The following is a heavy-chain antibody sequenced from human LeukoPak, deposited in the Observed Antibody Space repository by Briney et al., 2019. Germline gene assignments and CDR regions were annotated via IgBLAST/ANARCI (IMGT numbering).Heavy chain of an antibody. CDR1: GLTFSSYC. V-gene: IGHV3-23*01. D-gene: IGHD2-21*01. J-gene: IGHJ4*02. CDR2: ISGSGSST. Sequence: GGSLRLSCAAYGLTFSSYCMSWVRQPPGKGLEWVSDISGSGSSTYNADSVKGRFTISSDNSKNTLYLQMNSLRAEDTAVYYCAMLSGRDCGDRAYFDYWGQGTLVTVSS. CDR3: AMLSGRDCGDRAYFDY.